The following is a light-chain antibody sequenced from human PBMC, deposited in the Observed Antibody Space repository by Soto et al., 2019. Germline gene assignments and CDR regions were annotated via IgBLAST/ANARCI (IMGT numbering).Light chain of an antibody. V-gene: IGKV1-27*01. CDR2: AAS. Sequence: DIRMTQSPSSLSASVGDRVTITCRASQGISNYIAWYQQKPGKAPKLLIYAASTLQSGVPSRFSGSGSGTDFTLTINSLQPEDVATYSCQKYISVPLFGPGTKVDIK. CDR3: QKYISVPL. J-gene: IGKJ3*01. CDR1: QGISNY.